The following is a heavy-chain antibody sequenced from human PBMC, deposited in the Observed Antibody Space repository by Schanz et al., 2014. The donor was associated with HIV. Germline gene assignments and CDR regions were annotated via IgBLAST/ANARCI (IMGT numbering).Heavy chain of an antibody. CDR1: GITFSDYY. J-gene: IGHJ4*02. V-gene: IGHV3-11*04. CDR2: ISGSGGTT. D-gene: IGHD4-17*01. CDR3: YGDESGY. Sequence: QMHLVESGGDLVKPGRSLRLSCASSGITFSDYYMTWMRQAPGKGLEWVSVISGSGGTTYFADSVKGRFTISRDNSKNTLYLQMNSLRAEDTAVYYCYGDESGYWGQGTLVTVSS.